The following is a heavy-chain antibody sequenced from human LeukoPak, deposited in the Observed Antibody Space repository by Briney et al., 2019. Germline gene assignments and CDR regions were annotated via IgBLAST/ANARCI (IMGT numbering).Heavy chain of an antibody. V-gene: IGHV4-59*01. D-gene: IGHD2/OR15-2a*01. CDR1: GGSISSYY. J-gene: IGHJ5*02. CDR2: IYYSGST. Sequence: KTSETLSLTCTVSGGSISSYYWSWIRQPPGKGLEWIGYIYYSGSTNYNPSLKSRVTISVDTSKNQFSLKLSSVTAADTAVYYCARGGGRGIRWFDPWGQGTLVTVSS. CDR3: ARGGGRGIRWFDP.